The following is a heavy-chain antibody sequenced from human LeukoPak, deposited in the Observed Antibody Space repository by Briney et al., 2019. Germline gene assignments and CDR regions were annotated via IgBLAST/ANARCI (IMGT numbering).Heavy chain of an antibody. Sequence: GGSLRLSCAASGFTFDDYAMHWVRQAPGKGLEWVSGISWNSGSIGYADSVKGRFTISRDNAKNSLYLQMNSLRAKDTALYYCAKMSSLNWFDPWGREPWSPSPQ. D-gene: IGHD1-26*01. CDR3: AKMSSLNWFDP. CDR2: ISWNSGSI. V-gene: IGHV3-9*01. J-gene: IGHJ5*02. CDR1: GFTFDDYA.